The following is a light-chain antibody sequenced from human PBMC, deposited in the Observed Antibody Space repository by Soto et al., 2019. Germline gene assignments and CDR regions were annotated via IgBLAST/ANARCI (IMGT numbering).Light chain of an antibody. CDR1: QSISSSY. V-gene: IGKV3-20*01. CDR3: QHYGSSPRT. Sequence: EIVLTQSPGTLSLSPGKRATLSCRASQSISSSYLAWYQQRPGQPPRLLIYGASSRATGIPDIFSGSGSGTEFTLTISRLGPEDFAVYYCQHYGSSPRTFGQGTKVEIK. J-gene: IGKJ1*01. CDR2: GAS.